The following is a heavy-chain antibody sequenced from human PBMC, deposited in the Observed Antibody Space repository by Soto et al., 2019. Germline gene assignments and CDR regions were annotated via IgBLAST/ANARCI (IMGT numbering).Heavy chain of an antibody. CDR1: GFIFSNYV. D-gene: IGHD2-21*01. Sequence: PGGSLRLSCAASGFIFSNYVMYWVRQAPGKGLEWVAFMSYDGTTKYYADSVKGRFTISRDNSKNTLYLQMNNLRPEDTGVYYCAREVLWSRYFDSWGQGTLVTVSS. CDR3: AREVLWSRYFDS. J-gene: IGHJ4*02. V-gene: IGHV3-30-3*01. CDR2: MSYDGTTK.